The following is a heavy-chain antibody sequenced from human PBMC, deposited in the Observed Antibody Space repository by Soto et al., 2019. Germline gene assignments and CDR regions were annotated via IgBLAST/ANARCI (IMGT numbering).Heavy chain of an antibody. J-gene: IGHJ5*01. CDR1: GFTFSNYG. Sequence: SGGSLRLSCAASGFTFSNYGMNWVCQAPGKGLEWVSGISTNGDTANYADSVKGRFTISRDNSKNALYMQMNGLRPEDTAVYYCAKDLSRWPHYAFDSWGQGTLVTVSS. V-gene: IGHV3-23*01. CDR2: ISTNGDTA. CDR3: AKDLSRWPHYAFDS. D-gene: IGHD4-17*01.